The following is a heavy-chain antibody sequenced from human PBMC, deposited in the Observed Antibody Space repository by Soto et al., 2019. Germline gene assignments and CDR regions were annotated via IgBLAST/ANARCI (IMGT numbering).Heavy chain of an antibody. Sequence: NPSETLSLTCTVSGGSISSSTYYWGWIRQPPGKGLEWIGSIYYSGSTYYNPSLKSRVTISVDTSKNQFSLKLRSVTAADTAVYYCARQTYIHYFDYWGQGTLVTVSS. CDR2: IYYSGST. J-gene: IGHJ4*02. V-gene: IGHV4-39*01. CDR1: GGSISSSTYY. D-gene: IGHD2-2*02. CDR3: ARQTYIHYFDY.